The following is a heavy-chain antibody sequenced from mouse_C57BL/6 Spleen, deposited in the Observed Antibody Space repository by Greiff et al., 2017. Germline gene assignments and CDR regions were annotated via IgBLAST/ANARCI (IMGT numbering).Heavy chain of an antibody. D-gene: IGHD2-3*01. CDR1: GYTFTSYW. CDR3: ARSGDGYPDY. V-gene: IGHV1-69*01. J-gene: IGHJ2*01. Sequence: QVQLQQPGAELVMPGASVKLSCKASGYTFTSYWMHWVKQRPGQGLEWIGEIDPSDSYTNYNQKFKGKSTLTVDKSSSTAYMQLSSLTSEDSAVXYYARSGDGYPDYWGQGTTLTVSS. CDR2: IDPSDSYT.